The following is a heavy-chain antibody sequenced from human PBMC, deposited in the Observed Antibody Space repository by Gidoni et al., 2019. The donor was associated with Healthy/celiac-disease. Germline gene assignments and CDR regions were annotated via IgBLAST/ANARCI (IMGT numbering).Heavy chain of an antibody. CDR1: GFTFSNAW. CDR2: ITSKNDGGTT. D-gene: IGHD3-16*01. J-gene: IGHJ4*02. V-gene: IGHV3-15*01. Sequence: EVQLVASGGGLVKPGGSLRLSCAASGFTFSNAWMTWVRQAPGKGLEWVGRITSKNDGGTTDYAAPVTGRFTISRDDSKDTLYLQVNSLKTEDTAVYYCTTVSGGGFDNWGQGTLVTVSS. CDR3: TTVSGGGFDN.